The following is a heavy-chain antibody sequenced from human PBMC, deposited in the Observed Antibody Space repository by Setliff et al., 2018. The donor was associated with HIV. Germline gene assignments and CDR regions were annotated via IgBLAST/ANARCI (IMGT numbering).Heavy chain of an antibody. Sequence: ASVKVSCKASGYSFTTNYMHWVRQAPGQGLEWMGIINPSNDATTYAQKFKGRVTMVSDTSTSTVYMELRTLRSEDTAVYYCARADSSNWYHVDYWGQGTLVTSPQ. D-gene: IGHD6-13*01. V-gene: IGHV1-46*01. J-gene: IGHJ4*02. CDR2: INPSNDAT. CDR1: GYSFTTNY. CDR3: ARADSSNWYHVDY.